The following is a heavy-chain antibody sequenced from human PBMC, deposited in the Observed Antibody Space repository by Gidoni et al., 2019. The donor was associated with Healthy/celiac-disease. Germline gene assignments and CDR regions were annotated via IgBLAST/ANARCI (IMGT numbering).Heavy chain of an antibody. D-gene: IGHD3-10*01. CDR3: ARGRRFGELVY. Sequence: QVQLQQWGAGLLKPSETLSLTCAVYGGSFSGYYWSWIRQPPGKGLEWIGEINHSGSTNYNPSLKSRVTISVDTSKNQFSLKLSSVTAADTAVYYCARGRRFGELVYWGQGTLVTVSS. J-gene: IGHJ4*02. V-gene: IGHV4-34*01. CDR1: GGSFSGYY. CDR2: INHSGST.